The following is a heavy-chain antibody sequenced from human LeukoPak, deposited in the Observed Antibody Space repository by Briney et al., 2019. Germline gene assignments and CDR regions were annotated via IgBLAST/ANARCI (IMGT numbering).Heavy chain of an antibody. Sequence: ASVKVSCKASGYTFTDYYLHWIRQAPGQGLEWMGWIHPNTGDTTYAQKFQGRVTMTRDTSISTAYMELSRLTSDDTAIYYCTGEDYWAQGTRVTVSS. CDR2: IHPNTGDT. J-gene: IGHJ4*02. V-gene: IGHV1-2*02. CDR1: GYTFTDYY. CDR3: TGEDY.